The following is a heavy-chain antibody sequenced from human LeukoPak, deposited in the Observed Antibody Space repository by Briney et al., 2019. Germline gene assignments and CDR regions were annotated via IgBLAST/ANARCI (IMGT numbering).Heavy chain of an antibody. V-gene: IGHV4-34*01. D-gene: IGHD3-16*01. CDR3: ARVSMITFGGVDAFDI. CDR2: INHSEGT. J-gene: IGHJ3*02. CDR1: GGSFSDYY. Sequence: SETLSLTCAVYGGSFSDYYWSWIRQPPGKGLEWIGEINHSEGTSYNPSLKSRVTISVDTSKNQFSLKLSSVTAADTAVYYCARVSMITFGGVDAFDIWGQGTMVTVSS.